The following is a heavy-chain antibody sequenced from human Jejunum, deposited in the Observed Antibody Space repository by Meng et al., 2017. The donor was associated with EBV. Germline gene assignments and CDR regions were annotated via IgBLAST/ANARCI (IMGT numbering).Heavy chain of an antibody. D-gene: IGHD5/OR15-5a*01. CDR2: IYWNGDE. V-gene: IGHV2-5*01. Sequence: QITLKESGPALVKPXQTLTPTCTFSGFSLTTRGVGVGWIRQPPAKALEWLALIYWNGDEHYSPSLRTRLTISKVTSKNQVVLTMTDMDPVDTATYYCAQRILRAGFDPWGQGVLFTVSS. CDR1: GFSLTTRGVG. J-gene: IGHJ5*02. CDR3: AQRILRAGFDP.